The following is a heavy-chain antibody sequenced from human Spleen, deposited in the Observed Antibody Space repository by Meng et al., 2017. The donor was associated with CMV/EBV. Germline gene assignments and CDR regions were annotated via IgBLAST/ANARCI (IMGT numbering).Heavy chain of an antibody. Sequence: GESLKISCAASGFSFSSYGMQWVRQAPGKGLEWVAFIRYDGSNKYYVDSVKGRFTISRDNSKNMLYLQMNSLRVADTAVYYCAKDDSPYFDFRSGYSTPPDYWGQGTLVTVSS. J-gene: IGHJ4*02. CDR1: GFSFSSYG. CDR3: AKDDSPYFDFRSGYSTPPDY. D-gene: IGHD3-3*01. CDR2: IRYDGSNK. V-gene: IGHV3-30*02.